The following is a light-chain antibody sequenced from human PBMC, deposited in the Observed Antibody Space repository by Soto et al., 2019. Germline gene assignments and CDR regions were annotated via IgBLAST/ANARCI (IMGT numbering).Light chain of an antibody. J-gene: IGLJ1*01. CDR3: SSFTSTSTYV. V-gene: IGLV2-18*02. CDR1: SSDVGSYNR. Sequence: QSALTQPPSVSGSPGQSVAISYSGTSSDVGSYNRVSWYQQPPGTAPKVMIYEVSNRPSGVPDRFSGSKSGNTASLTISGLQAEDEADYYCSSFTSTSTYVFGTGTKLTVL. CDR2: EVS.